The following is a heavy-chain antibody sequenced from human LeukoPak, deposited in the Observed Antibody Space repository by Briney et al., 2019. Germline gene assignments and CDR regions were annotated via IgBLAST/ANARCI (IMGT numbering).Heavy chain of an antibody. CDR3: AKDRDYYGATYFDY. J-gene: IGHJ4*02. CDR2: INSDGSST. CDR1: GFTFSSYW. D-gene: IGHD3-10*01. V-gene: IGHV3-74*01. Sequence: PGGSLRLSCAASGFTFSSYWMHWVRQAPGKGLVWVSRINSDGSSTSYADSVKGRFTISRDNSKNTLHLQMNSLRGEDTAVYYCAKDRDYYGATYFDYWGQGTLVTVSS.